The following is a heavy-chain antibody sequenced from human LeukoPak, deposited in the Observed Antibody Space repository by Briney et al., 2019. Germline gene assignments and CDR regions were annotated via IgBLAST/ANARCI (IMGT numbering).Heavy chain of an antibody. V-gene: IGHV1-3*01. J-gene: IGHJ4*02. D-gene: IGHD6-13*01. Sequence: ASVKVSCKASGYTFTSYAMHWVRQAPGQRLEWMGWINAGNGNTKYSQKFQGRVTITRDTSASTAYMELSSLRSEDTAVYYCARESEPIAAAGTGYFDYWGQGTLVTVSS. CDR2: INAGNGNT. CDR1: GYTFTSYA. CDR3: ARESEPIAAAGTGYFDY.